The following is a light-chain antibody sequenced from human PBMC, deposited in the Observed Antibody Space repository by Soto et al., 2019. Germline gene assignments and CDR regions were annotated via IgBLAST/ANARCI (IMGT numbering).Light chain of an antibody. CDR3: CSFAGTSYV. CDR1: LRDVGRYNY. CDR2: EVS. V-gene: IGLV2-23*02. Sequence: LAHPASVSWSPGHLISISFAGTLRDVGRYNYVSWYQQHPGKAPKLMIHEVSYRPSGVSSRFSGSKSGNTASLTISGLQAEDEADYYCCSFAGTSYVFGTGTKVTVL. J-gene: IGLJ1*01.